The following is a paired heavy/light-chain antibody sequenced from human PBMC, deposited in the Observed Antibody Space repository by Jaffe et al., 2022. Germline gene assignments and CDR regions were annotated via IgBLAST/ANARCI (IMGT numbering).Heavy chain of an antibody. CDR2: INVGGGST. V-gene: IGHV1-46*03. D-gene: IGHD6-19*01. J-gene: IGHJ4*02. CDR1: GYTFTTYY. CDR3: ASPRSAYTSGWTHLGY. Sequence: QVLLVQSGAEVKKPGASVKVSCKTSGYTFTTYYMHWVRQAPGQGLEWMGMINVGGGSTNYAQRFQDRVTMTRDTSTSTLYMELSSLTSEDTAVYFCASPRSAYTSGWTHLGYWGQGALVTVSS.
Light chain of an antibody. CDR1: SSDVGGFNY. V-gene: IGLV2-8*01. CDR2: EVS. Sequence: QSALTQPPSASGSPGQSVTISCTGTSSDVGGFNYVSWYQQYPGKAPKLIIYEVSKRPSGVPDRFSGSKSGNTASLTVSGLQAEDEADYYCSSYAGSSNLVFGGGTKLTVL. CDR3: SSYAGSSNLV. J-gene: IGLJ3*02.